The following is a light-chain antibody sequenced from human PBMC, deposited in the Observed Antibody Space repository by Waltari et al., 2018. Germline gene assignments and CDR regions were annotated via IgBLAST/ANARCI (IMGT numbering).Light chain of an antibody. CDR3: QQSYSNPWT. Sequence: DIQMTQSPSSLSASVGDRVTITCRASQSISSYLNWYQQKPGKAPKLLIYAATTLQSGVPSRFSGSGSGTDFTLTISSLQPEDFATYYCQQSYSNPWTFGQGTKEEIK. J-gene: IGKJ1*01. CDR1: QSISSY. CDR2: AAT. V-gene: IGKV1-39*01.